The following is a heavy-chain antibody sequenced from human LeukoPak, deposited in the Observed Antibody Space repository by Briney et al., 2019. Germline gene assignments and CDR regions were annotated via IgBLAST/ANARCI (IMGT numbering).Heavy chain of an antibody. V-gene: IGHV4-59*01. J-gene: IGHJ4*02. CDR1: GGSISSYY. Sequence: KSPETLSLTCTVSGGSISSYYWSWIRQPPGKGLEWIGYIYSSGSTNYNPSLKSRVTISVDTSKNQFSLKLSSVTAADTAVYYCARRSVYGSGSYSDWGQGTLVTVSS. CDR2: IYSSGST. CDR3: ARRSVYGSGSYSD. D-gene: IGHD3-10*01.